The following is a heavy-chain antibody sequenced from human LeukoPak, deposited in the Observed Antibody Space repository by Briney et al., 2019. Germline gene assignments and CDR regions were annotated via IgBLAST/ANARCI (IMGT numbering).Heavy chain of an antibody. CDR3: ARGRIAVAGPYNWFDP. J-gene: IGHJ5*02. D-gene: IGHD6-19*01. CDR1: GDSISGYY. CDR2: IHYSGST. Sequence: PSETLSLTCTVSGDSISGYYWSWIRQPPGKGLEWIGYIHYSGSTNYNPSLKSRVTISVDTSKNQFSLKLSSVTAADTAVYYCARGRIAVAGPYNWFDPWGQGTLVTVSS. V-gene: IGHV4-59*12.